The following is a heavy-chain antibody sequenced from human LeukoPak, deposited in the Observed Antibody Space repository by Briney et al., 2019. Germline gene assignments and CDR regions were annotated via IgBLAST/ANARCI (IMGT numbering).Heavy chain of an antibody. Sequence: ASMKVSCTASGGTFSRYAISWVRQAPGQGLEWMGGIIPIFGTANYAQKFQGRVTITADKSTSTAYKELSSLRSEDTAVYYCASPPEDIVGGAFDYWGQGPLVTVSS. D-gene: IGHD2-15*01. CDR2: IIPIFGTA. V-gene: IGHV1-69*06. J-gene: IGHJ4*02. CDR3: ASPPEDIVGGAFDY. CDR1: GGTFSRYA.